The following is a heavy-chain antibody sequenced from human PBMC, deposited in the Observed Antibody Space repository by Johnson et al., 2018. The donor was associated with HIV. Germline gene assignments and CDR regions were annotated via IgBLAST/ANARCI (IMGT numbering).Heavy chain of an antibody. V-gene: IGHV3-23*04. D-gene: IGHD3-3*02. Sequence: EVQLVESGGGVVQPGGSLRLSCAASGFTFSTYGMYWVRQAPGQGLEWVSAISGSGGSTYYSDSVTGRFTISRANAKNSLYLQMNSLRAEDTAVYYCAKNQEVSREDAFDIWGQGTMVTVSS. J-gene: IGHJ3*02. CDR2: ISGSGGST. CDR3: AKNQEVSREDAFDI. CDR1: GFTFSTYG.